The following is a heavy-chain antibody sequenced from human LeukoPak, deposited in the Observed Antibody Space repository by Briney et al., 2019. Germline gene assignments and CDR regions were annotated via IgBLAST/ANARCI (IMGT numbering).Heavy chain of an antibody. V-gene: IGHV1-8*01. Sequence: ASVKVSCKASRYTFTSYDINWVREAAGQGLEWMGWMNPNTSRTGYAQKFQGRVTMTRDTSITTAYMELTSLTYEDTAVYYCARLAETPDYYSNGGYFYLGYWGQGTPVTVSS. CDR2: MNPNTSRT. D-gene: IGHD3-22*01. CDR1: RYTFTSYD. J-gene: IGHJ4*02. CDR3: ARLAETPDYYSNGGYFYLGY.